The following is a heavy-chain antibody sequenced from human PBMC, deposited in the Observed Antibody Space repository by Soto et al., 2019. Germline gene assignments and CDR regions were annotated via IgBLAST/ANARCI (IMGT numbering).Heavy chain of an antibody. Sequence: SVKVSCKASGDSFSKYTVNWVRQAPRQGLEWMGGIIPRFGTTNYAPTLQDRVTITADESMNTVYMELSSLRSEDTALYYCARGRGLYNSGRSQLDSWGQGTLVTVSS. CDR3: ARGRGLYNSGRSQLDS. D-gene: IGHD1-26*01. CDR2: IIPRFGTT. CDR1: GDSFSKYT. J-gene: IGHJ4*02. V-gene: IGHV1-69*13.